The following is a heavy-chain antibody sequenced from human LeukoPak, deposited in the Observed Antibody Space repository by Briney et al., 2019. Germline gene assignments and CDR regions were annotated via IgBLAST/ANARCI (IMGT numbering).Heavy chain of an antibody. J-gene: IGHJ6*02. Sequence: PGGSLRLSCAASGFAFSSYGMHWVRQAPGKGLEWVAVMSYDGPNIYYADSVKGRFTISRDNSKNMLFLQMNGLRTEDTAVYYCAKDRHGYAYYVIDVWGQGTTVIVSS. CDR3: AKDRHGYAYYVIDV. V-gene: IGHV3-30*18. D-gene: IGHD2-2*01. CDR2: MSYDGPNI. CDR1: GFAFSSYG.